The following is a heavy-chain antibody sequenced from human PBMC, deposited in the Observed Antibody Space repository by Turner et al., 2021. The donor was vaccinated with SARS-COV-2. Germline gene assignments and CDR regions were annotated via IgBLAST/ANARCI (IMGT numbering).Heavy chain of an antibody. V-gene: IGHV3-30-3*01. D-gene: IGHD3-10*01. Sequence: VQLLESGGGLVQPGGSLRLSCASSGFTFRSYAMSWVRQDPGKGLEWVAVISYAGSNKFYADSVKGRFTISRDNSKNTLYLQMNSLRDDDTAVYYCAKDRNTYYYGSALDYWGQGTLVTVSS. J-gene: IGHJ4*02. CDR1: GFTFRSYA. CDR2: ISYAGSNK. CDR3: AKDRNTYYYGSALDY.